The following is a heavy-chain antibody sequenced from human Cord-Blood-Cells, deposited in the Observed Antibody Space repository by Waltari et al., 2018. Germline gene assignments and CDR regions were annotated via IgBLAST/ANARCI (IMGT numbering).Heavy chain of an antibody. V-gene: IGHV4-39*01. CDR1: GGSISSSSYY. CDR3: ARGSSSWYYGMDV. Sequence: QLQLQESGPGLVKPSETLSLTCTVSGGSISSSSYYWGWIRQPPGKGLEWIGSIYYSGSTYYNPSLKSRVTISVDTSKNQFSLKLSSVTAADTVVYYCARGSSSWYYGMDVWGQGTTVTVSS. J-gene: IGHJ6*02. D-gene: IGHD6-13*01. CDR2: IYYSGST.